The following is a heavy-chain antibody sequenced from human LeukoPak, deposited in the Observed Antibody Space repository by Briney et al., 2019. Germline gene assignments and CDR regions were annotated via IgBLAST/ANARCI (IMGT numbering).Heavy chain of an antibody. CDR1: GFTFSIYA. CDR3: AKDRPNYYGSNGHYYRRDGDY. CDR2: ITSSGDAT. V-gene: IGHV3-23*01. J-gene: IGHJ4*02. D-gene: IGHD3-22*01. Sequence: GGSLRLSCAASGFTFSIYAMSWVRQAPGKGLQWVSSITSSGDATYYADSVKGRFTISRDNSENMLYLQMNSLRVEDTAVYFCAKDRPNYYGSNGHYYRRDGDYWGQGTLVTVSS.